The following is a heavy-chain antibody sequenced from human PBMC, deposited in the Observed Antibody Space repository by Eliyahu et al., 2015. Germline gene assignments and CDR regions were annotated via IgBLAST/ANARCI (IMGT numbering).Heavy chain of an antibody. D-gene: IGHD1-1*01. V-gene: IGHV3-23*01. Sequence: EVRLLDSGGGLVQPGGSLRLSCAVSGFNFNAFAMSWVRQAPGQGLEWVSTIXRRDRGTDHYANSVEGRFTISRDTSKSVLYLQMSSLTADDTAVYYCAVGLDRGYFDSWGQGTLVIVSS. CDR1: GFNFNAFA. CDR2: IXRRDRGTD. J-gene: IGHJ4*02. CDR3: AVGLDRGYFDS.